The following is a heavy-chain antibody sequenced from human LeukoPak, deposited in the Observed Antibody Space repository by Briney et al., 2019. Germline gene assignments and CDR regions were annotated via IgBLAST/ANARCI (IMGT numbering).Heavy chain of an antibody. CDR2: VNRDGSET. J-gene: IGHJ6*02. V-gene: IGHV3-7*03. CDR3: ARNNGMDV. CDR1: GFTLSNHW. Sequence: GGSLRLSCAASGFTLSNHWMTWVRQVPGRGPEWVANVNRDGSETYYLDSVKGRFTISKDNAKNSLHLQMNSLRAEDTALYHCARNNGMDVWGQGTTVIVSS.